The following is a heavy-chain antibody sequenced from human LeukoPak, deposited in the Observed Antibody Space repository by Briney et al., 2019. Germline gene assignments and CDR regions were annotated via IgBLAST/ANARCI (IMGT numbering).Heavy chain of an antibody. CDR1: GYTFTSYG. CDR2: ISAYNGNT. Sequence: ASVKVSCKASGYTFTSYGISWVRQAPGQGLEWRGWISAYNGNTNYAQKLQGRVTMTTDTSTSTAYMELRSLRSDNTAVYYCAREAVAPRWYFDLWGRGTLVTVSS. D-gene: IGHD4-23*01. J-gene: IGHJ2*01. V-gene: IGHV1-18*01. CDR3: AREAVAPRWYFDL.